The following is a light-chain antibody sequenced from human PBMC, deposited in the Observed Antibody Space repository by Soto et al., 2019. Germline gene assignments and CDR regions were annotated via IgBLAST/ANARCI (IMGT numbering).Light chain of an antibody. CDR3: QEYNSWRGEWX. J-gene: IGKJ1*01. V-gene: IGKV1-5*01. CDR2: DAS. Sequence: DIQMTQSPSTLSASVGDRVTITCRASQSINIWLAWYQQKAGKAPKLLIYDASTLESGVPSRFSGSGSRTEFTLTISSLQPDDFATYYCQEYNSWRGEWXFGQGTK. CDR1: QSINIW.